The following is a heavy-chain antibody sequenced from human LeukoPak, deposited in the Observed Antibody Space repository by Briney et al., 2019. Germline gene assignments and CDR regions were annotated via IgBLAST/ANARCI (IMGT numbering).Heavy chain of an antibody. D-gene: IGHD2-15*01. CDR1: GGSFSGYY. J-gene: IGHJ4*02. V-gene: IGHV4-34*01. Sequence: SETLSLTCAVYGGSFSGYYWSWIRQPPGKGLEWIGEINHSGSTNYNPSLKSRVTISVDTSKNQFSLKLSSVTAADTAVYYCARVYCSGGSCHSYFDYWGQGTLVTVSS. CDR2: INHSGST. CDR3: ARVYCSGGSCHSYFDY.